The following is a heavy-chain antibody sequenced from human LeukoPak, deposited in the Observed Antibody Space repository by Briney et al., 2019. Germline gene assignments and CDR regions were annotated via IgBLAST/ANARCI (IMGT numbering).Heavy chain of an antibody. CDR1: GGSISSYY. J-gene: IGHJ4*02. V-gene: IGHV4-59*12. CDR2: IYYSGST. Sequence: SETLSLTCTVSGGSISSYYWSWIRQPPGKGLEWIGYIYYSGSTNYNPSLKSRVTISVDTSKNQFSLKLSSVTAADTAVYYCARVNYGDHDYWGQGTLVTVSS. CDR3: ARVNYGDHDY. D-gene: IGHD4-17*01.